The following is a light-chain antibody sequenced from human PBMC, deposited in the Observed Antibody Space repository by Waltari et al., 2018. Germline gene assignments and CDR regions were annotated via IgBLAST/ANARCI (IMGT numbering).Light chain of an antibody. J-gene: IGLJ2*01. CDR3: ASRDDRLNGVV. V-gene: IGLV1-44*01. Sequence: QSVLTQAPSASGAPGQRVIISCSGSGSNIGSRVVNWYQQLPGRAPKLLIYSNDQRPSGVPDRFSGSRSGTSASLAISGLQSEDEAHYYCASRDDRLNGVVFGGGTKLTVL. CDR2: SND. CDR1: GSNIGSRV.